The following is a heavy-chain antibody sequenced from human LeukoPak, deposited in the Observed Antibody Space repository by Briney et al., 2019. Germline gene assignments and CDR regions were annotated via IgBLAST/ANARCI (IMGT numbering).Heavy chain of an antibody. J-gene: IGHJ4*02. D-gene: IGHD6-19*01. CDR3: AKGKVAGPYYFDY. Sequence: SGGSLRLSCGASGFTFDDYAMHWVRQSPGKGLEWVSGISWNSGSIGYADSVKGRFTISRDNDKNSLYLHMNSLRAEDMALYYCAKGKVAGPYYFDYWGEGTLVTVSS. CDR1: GFTFDDYA. CDR2: ISWNSGSI. V-gene: IGHV3-9*03.